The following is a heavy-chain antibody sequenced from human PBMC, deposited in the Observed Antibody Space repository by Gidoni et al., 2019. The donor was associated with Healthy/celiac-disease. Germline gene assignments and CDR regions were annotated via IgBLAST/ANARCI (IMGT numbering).Heavy chain of an antibody. CDR2: ISSSSSTI. V-gene: IGHV3-48*01. D-gene: IGHD4-4*01. J-gene: IGHJ6*03. CDR1: GFTFSSYS. CDR3: AREVRYYYMDV. Sequence: EVQLVESGGGLVQPGGSLRLSCAASGFTFSSYSMNWVRQAPGKGLEWVSYISSSSSTIYYADSVKGRFTISRDNAKNSLYLQMNSLRAEDTAVYYCAREVRYYYMDVWGKGTTVTVSS.